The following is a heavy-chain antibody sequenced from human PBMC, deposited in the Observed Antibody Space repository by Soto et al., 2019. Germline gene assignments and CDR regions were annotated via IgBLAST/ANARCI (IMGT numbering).Heavy chain of an antibody. CDR2: MSGIGGST. J-gene: IGHJ4*02. CDR1: GFTFSSYA. D-gene: IGHD2-15*01. CDR3: AKGRRDIVVVVAAVIDY. V-gene: IGHV3-23*01. Sequence: GGSLRLSCSAAGFTFSSYAVSWVRQAPGKGLEWVSAMSGIGGSTYYADSVKGRFTISRDNSKNTLYLQMNRLRAEDTAVYYCAKGRRDIVVVVAAVIDYWGQGPLVTV.